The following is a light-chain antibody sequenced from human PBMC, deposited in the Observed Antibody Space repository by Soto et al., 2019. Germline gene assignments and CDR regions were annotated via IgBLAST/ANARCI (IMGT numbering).Light chain of an antibody. J-gene: IGKJ4*01. CDR1: QSVSSY. Sequence: EIVLTQSPATLSLSPGERATLSCRASQSVSSYLAWYQQKPCQAPRLLIYDASNRATGIPARFSGSGSGTDFTLTISSLEPEDFAVYYCQQRSNLLTFGGGTKGEIK. CDR2: DAS. CDR3: QQRSNLLT. V-gene: IGKV3-11*01.